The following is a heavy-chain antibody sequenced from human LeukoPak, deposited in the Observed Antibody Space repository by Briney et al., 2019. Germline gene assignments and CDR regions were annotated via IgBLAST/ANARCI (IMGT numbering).Heavy chain of an antibody. CDR3: ASRSGYYYCYYGMDV. V-gene: IGHV3-21*01. Sequence: GGSLRLSCAASGFTFSSYSMNWVRQAPGKGLEWVSSISSSSSYIYYADSVKGRFTISRDNAKNSLYLQMNSLRAEDTAVYYCASRSGYYYCYYGMDVWGQGTTVTVSS. CDR2: ISSSSSYI. J-gene: IGHJ6*02. CDR1: GFTFSSYS. D-gene: IGHD3-22*01.